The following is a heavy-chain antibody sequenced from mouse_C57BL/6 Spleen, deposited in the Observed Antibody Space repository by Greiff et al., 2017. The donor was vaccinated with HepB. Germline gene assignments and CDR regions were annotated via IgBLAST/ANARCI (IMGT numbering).Heavy chain of an antibody. V-gene: IGHV1-62-2*01. Sequence: QVQLQQSGAELVRPGASVKLSCKASGYTFTDYTMHWVKQRSGQGLEWIGWFYPGSGCIKYNEKFKDKATLTADKSSSTVYMELSRLTSEDSAVYYCASSGYHDWFAYWGQGTLVTVSA. CDR3: ASSGYHDWFAY. CDR1: GYTFTDYT. CDR2: FYPGSGCI. D-gene: IGHD1-3*01. J-gene: IGHJ3*01.